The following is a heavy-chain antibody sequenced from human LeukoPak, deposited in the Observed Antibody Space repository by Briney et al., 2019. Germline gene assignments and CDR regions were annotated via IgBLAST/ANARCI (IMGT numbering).Heavy chain of an antibody. CDR2: ISAYNGNT. D-gene: IGHD4-17*01. CDR3: ARYAGTTVTPFDY. CDR1: GYTFTSYG. Sequence: GASVKVSCKASGYTFTSYGIRWVQQARGQGLEGMGWISAYNGNTNYAQKLQGRVTMTKDTSKSTAYMELRSLRSDDTAVYYCARYAGTTVTPFDYWGQGTLVTVSS. V-gene: IGHV1-18*01. J-gene: IGHJ4*02.